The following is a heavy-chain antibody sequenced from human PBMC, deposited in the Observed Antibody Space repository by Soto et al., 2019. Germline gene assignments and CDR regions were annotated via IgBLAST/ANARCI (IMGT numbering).Heavy chain of an antibody. D-gene: IGHD2-21*02. CDR2: IIPIFGTA. CDR1: GGTFRSYS. V-gene: IGHV1-69*06. CDR3: ARIMCGGDCYSSWFDP. J-gene: IGHJ5*02. Sequence: SVKVSCKASGGTFRSYSISWVLQAPGQGLEWMGGIIPIFGTANYAQKFQGRVTITADKSTSTAYMELSSLRSEDTAVYYCARIMCGGDCYSSWFDPWGQGTQVTVSS.